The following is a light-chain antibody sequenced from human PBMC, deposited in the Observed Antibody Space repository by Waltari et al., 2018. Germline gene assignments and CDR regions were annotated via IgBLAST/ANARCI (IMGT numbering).Light chain of an antibody. CDR3: CSYAGRGTYV. V-gene: IGLV2-23*02. J-gene: IGLJ1*01. CDR1: TRDVGSYDL. Sequence: QSAPTQPASVSGTPGQSITISCSGTTRDVGSYDLVSWYQQHPGEAPKLLICEVFKRPPDTSSRFSGAKSGSTASLTISGLQPEDEADYYCCSYAGRGTYVFGSGTKVTVL. CDR2: EVF.